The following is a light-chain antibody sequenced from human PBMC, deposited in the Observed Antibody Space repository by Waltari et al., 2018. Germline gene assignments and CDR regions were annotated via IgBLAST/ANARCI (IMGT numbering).Light chain of an antibody. Sequence: EIVLTQSPATLSLSPGERATLSCRASQSISNYLAWDQQKRGQAPRLLLYDTSNRATGIPARFSGSGSGTEFTLTISSLQAEDVAVYYCQQGLTFGGGTKVEIK. CDR2: DTS. J-gene: IGKJ4*01. V-gene: IGKV3-11*01. CDR3: QQGLT. CDR1: QSISNY.